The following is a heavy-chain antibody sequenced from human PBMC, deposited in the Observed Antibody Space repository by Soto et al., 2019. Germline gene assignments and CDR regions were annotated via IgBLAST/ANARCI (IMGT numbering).Heavy chain of an antibody. CDR3: ATTYDYVWGSYRYQYYFDD. Sequence: GGSLRLSCAASGFTFSSYAMSWVRQAPGKGLEWVSAISGSGGSTYYADSVKGRFTISRDNSKNTLYLQMNSLRAEDTAVYYCATTYDYVWGSYRYQYYFDDWGQGTLVTVSS. J-gene: IGHJ4*02. CDR2: ISGSGGST. CDR1: GFTFSSYA. D-gene: IGHD3-16*02. V-gene: IGHV3-23*01.